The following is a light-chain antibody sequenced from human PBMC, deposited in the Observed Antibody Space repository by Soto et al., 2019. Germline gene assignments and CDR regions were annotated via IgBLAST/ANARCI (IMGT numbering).Light chain of an antibody. V-gene: IGLV2-14*03. J-gene: IGLJ1*01. CDR3: SSYTSTMTNV. CDR1: SRDVGGFNS. CDR2: DVV. Sequence: QSVLTQPASVSGSPGQSITISCTGTSRDVGGFNSVSWYQLRPGTAPKLILYDVVDRPSGVSYRSSGSKSGNTASLTISGLQAADEADYFCSSYTSTMTNVFGSGTKVTVL.